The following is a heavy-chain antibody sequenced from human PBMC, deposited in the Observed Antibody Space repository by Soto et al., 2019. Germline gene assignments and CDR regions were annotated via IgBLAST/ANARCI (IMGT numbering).Heavy chain of an antibody. CDR1: GFTFSSYW. Sequence: GGSLRLSCAASGFTFSSYWMSWVRQAPGKGLEWVANIKQDGSEKYYVDSVKGRFTISRDNAKNSLYLQMNSLRAEDTAVYYCARMADSSSWYDAFDIWGQGTMVTVSS. D-gene: IGHD6-13*01. CDR3: ARMADSSSWYDAFDI. J-gene: IGHJ3*02. CDR2: IKQDGSEK. V-gene: IGHV3-7*03.